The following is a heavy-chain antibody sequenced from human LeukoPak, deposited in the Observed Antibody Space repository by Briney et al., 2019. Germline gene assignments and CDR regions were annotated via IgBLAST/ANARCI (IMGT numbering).Heavy chain of an antibody. J-gene: IGHJ4*02. CDR1: GGSISIYY. CDR3: ARADYYGSGSYI. CDR2: IYYSGST. Sequence: SETLSLTCTVPGGSISIYYWSWIRQPPGKGLEWIGYIYYSGSTNYNPSLKSRVTISVDTSKNQFSLKLSSVTAADTAVYYCARADYYGSGSYIWGQGTLVTVSS. V-gene: IGHV4-59*01. D-gene: IGHD3-10*01.